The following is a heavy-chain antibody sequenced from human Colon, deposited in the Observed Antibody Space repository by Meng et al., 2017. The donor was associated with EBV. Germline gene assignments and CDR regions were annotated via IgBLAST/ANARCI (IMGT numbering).Heavy chain of an antibody. V-gene: IGHV4-4*02. Sequence: GPVCVDPSGTLSLTCACSGGSSSTSDWWRWVRQPPGKGLEWIGEIYRGGGTNYNPSFKSRVTISVDTSNNHFSLKLSYVTAADTAVYYCARVRVIPAAVGFDYWGQGTLVTVSS. CDR1: GGSSSTSDW. J-gene: IGHJ4*02. CDR2: IYRGGGT. CDR3: ARVRVIPAAVGFDY. D-gene: IGHD2-2*01.